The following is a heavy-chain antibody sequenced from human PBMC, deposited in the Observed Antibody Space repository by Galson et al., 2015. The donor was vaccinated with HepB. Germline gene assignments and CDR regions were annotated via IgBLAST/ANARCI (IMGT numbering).Heavy chain of an antibody. J-gene: IGHJ4*02. CDR2: ISGSGGST. CDR1: GFTFSSYA. Sequence: SLRLSCAASGFTFSSYAMSWVRQAPGKGLEWVSAISGSGGSTYYEDSVKGRFTISRDNSKNTLYLQMNSLRAEDTAVYYCAKDCSNYYDSSGYDYWGQGTLVTVSS. V-gene: IGHV3-23*01. D-gene: IGHD3-22*01. CDR3: AKDCSNYYDSSGYDY.